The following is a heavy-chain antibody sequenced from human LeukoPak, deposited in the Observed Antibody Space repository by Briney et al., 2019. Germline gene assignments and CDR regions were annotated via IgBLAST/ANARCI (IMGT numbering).Heavy chain of an antibody. D-gene: IGHD3-10*01. V-gene: IGHV1-2*02. CDR3: ARDHRASGTLDFDY. CDR1: RYTFSDYY. J-gene: IGHJ4*02. CDR2: INPNSGGT. Sequence: ASVKVSCKASRYTFSDYYIHWVRQAPGQGLEWMGWINPNSGGTNYEQKFQGRVTMPRDTSITTAYMELSRLISDDTAVYYCARDHRASGTLDFDYWGQGTQVTVSS.